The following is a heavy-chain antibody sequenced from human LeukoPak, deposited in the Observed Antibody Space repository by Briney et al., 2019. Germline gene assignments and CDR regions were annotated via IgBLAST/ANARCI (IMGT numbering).Heavy chain of an antibody. Sequence: SETLSLTCTVSGGSISSSSYYWGWLRQPPGKGLEWNGSIYYSGSTYYNPSLKSRVTISVDTSKNQFSLKLSSVTAADTAVYYCARAGRFLEWLQNWFDPWGQGTLVTVSS. D-gene: IGHD3-3*01. CDR3: ARAGRFLEWLQNWFDP. J-gene: IGHJ5*02. V-gene: IGHV4-39*07. CDR2: IYYSGST. CDR1: GGSISSSSYY.